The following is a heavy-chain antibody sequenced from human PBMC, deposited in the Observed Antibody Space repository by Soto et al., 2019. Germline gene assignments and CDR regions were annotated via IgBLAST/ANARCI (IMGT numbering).Heavy chain of an antibody. CDR3: ARVGSGGYYYGMDV. J-gene: IGHJ6*02. D-gene: IGHD3-10*01. CDR1: GFTFSSYS. V-gene: IGHV3-21*01. Sequence: QRLSCAASGFTFSSYSMNWVRQAPGKGLEWVSSISSSSSYIYYADSVKGRFTISRDNAKNSLYLQMNSLRAEDTAVYYCARVGSGGYYYGMDVWGQGTTVTVSS. CDR2: ISSSSSYI.